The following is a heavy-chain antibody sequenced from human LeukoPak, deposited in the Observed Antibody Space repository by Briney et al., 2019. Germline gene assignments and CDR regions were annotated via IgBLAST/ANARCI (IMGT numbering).Heavy chain of an antibody. CDR2: INPSGGST. J-gene: IGHJ4*02. Sequence: ASVKVSCKASGYTFTSYYMHWVRQAPGQGLEWMGIINPSGGSTSYAQKFQGRVTMTRDTSTSTVYMELSSLRSEDTAVYYCARAGECSGGSCYSGYFDYWGQGTLVAVSS. D-gene: IGHD2-15*01. CDR3: ARAGECSGGSCYSGYFDY. CDR1: GYTFTSYY. V-gene: IGHV1-46*01.